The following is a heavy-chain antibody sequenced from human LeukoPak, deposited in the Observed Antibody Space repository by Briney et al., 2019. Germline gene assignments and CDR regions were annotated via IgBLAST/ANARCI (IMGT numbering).Heavy chain of an antibody. CDR2: INPSGGSP. CDR3: ARGERSGSFDY. CDR1: GYTLTFYH. Sequence: AAVNVSCKASGYTLTFYHMHWARQAPGQGLEWMGIINPSGGSPDYAQKFQGRVTMTTDTSTSTVYMELNSLRSEDTAVYYCARGERSGSFDYWGQGTLVTVSS. V-gene: IGHV1-46*01. J-gene: IGHJ4*02. D-gene: IGHD1-1*01.